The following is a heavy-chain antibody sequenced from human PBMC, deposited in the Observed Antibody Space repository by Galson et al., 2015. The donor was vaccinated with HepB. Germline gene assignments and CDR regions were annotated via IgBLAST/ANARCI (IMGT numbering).Heavy chain of an antibody. V-gene: IGHV1-18*04. D-gene: IGHD2-8*01. Sequence: SCKASGYTFTSYGISWVRQAPGQGLEWMGWISAYNGNTNYPQMFQGRVTMTRDTSTSTVYMELRSLISEDTAVYYCAREGGNGKSFDYWGQGTLVTVSS. J-gene: IGHJ4*02. CDR2: ISAYNGNT. CDR1: GYTFTSYG. CDR3: AREGGNGKSFDY.